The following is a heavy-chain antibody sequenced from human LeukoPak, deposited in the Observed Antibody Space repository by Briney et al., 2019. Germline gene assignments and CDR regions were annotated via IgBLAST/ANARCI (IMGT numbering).Heavy chain of an antibody. CDR3: ARGVSGYSYGSRFDY. Sequence: PGGSLRLSCAASGSTFSDYYMSWIRQAPGKGLEWVSYISSSGNTIYYADSVKGRFTISRDNAKNSLYVQMNSLRAEDTAVYYCARGVSGYSYGSRFDYWGQGTLVTVSS. CDR2: ISSSGNTI. V-gene: IGHV3-11*01. D-gene: IGHD5-18*01. J-gene: IGHJ4*02. CDR1: GSTFSDYY.